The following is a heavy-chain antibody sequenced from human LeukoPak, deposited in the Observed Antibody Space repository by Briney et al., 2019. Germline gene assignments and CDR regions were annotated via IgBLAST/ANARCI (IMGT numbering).Heavy chain of an antibody. D-gene: IGHD3-10*01. CDR1: GFTFDDYA. V-gene: IGHV3-9*01. J-gene: IGHJ4*02. CDR2: ISWNSGSI. Sequence: PGGSLRLSCAASGFTFDDYAMHWVRQAPGKGLEWVSGISWNSGSIGYADSAKGRFTISRDNAKNSLYPQMNSLRAEDTALYYCAASGSYLSGAFDYWGQGTLVTVSS. CDR3: AASGSYLSGAFDY.